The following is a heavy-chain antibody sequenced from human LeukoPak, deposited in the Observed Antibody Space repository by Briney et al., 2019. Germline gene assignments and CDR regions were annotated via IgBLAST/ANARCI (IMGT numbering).Heavy chain of an antibody. CDR3: ARERYSYGQRSFDY. Sequence: ASVKVSCKASGYTFTGYYMHWVRQAPGQGLEWMGWINPNSGGTNYAQKFRGRVTMTRDTSISTAYMELSRLRSDDTAVYYCARERYSYGQRSFDYWDQGTLVTVSS. CDR1: GYTFTGYY. D-gene: IGHD5-18*01. CDR2: INPNSGGT. J-gene: IGHJ4*02. V-gene: IGHV1-2*02.